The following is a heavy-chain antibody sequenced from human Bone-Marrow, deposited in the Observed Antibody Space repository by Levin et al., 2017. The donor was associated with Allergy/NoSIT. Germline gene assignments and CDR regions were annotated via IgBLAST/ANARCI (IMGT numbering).Heavy chain of an antibody. D-gene: IGHD2-2*01. Sequence: PAASVKVSCKASGYTFTSYYMHWVRQAPGQGLEWMGIINPSGGSTSYAQKFQGRVTMTRDTSTSTVYMELSSLRSEDTAVYYCARGCQPAAITPEYYFDYWGQGTLVTVSS. CDR3: ARGCQPAAITPEYYFDY. J-gene: IGHJ4*02. CDR2: INPSGGST. CDR1: GYTFTSYY. V-gene: IGHV1-46*01.